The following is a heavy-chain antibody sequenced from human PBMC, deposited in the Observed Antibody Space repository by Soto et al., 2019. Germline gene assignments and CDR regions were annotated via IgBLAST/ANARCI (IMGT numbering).Heavy chain of an antibody. V-gene: IGHV3-33*01. CDR2: IWYDGSNT. CDR1: GFSFSIYG. CDR3: ARVAAARGGGVNWFDP. Sequence: QVQLVESGGGVVQPGRSLRLSCAASGFSFSIYGIHWVRQAPGKGLEWVAVIWYDGSNTQYADSVKGRFTISRDNSKNTVCLQMNSLRVEDTAVYYCARVAAARGGGVNWFDPWGQGTLVTVSS. J-gene: IGHJ5*02. D-gene: IGHD6-6*01.